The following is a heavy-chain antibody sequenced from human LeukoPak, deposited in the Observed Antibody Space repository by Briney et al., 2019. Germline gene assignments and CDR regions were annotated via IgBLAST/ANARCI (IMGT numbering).Heavy chain of an antibody. CDR1: GFTFSSYE. Sequence: GGSLRLSCAASGFTFSSYEMNWVRQAPGKGLEWVSYISSSSSTIYYADSVKGRFTISRDNAKNSLYLQMNSLRDEDAAVYYCARGDSSGYGPDHWGQGTLVTVSS. CDR2: ISSSSSTI. J-gene: IGHJ5*02. CDR3: ARGDSSGYGPDH. D-gene: IGHD3-22*01. V-gene: IGHV3-48*03.